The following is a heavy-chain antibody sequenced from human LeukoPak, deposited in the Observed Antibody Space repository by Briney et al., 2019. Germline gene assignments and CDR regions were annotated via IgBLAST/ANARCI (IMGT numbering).Heavy chain of an antibody. V-gene: IGHV3-74*01. Sequence: GGSLRLSCVGSGFIFRNDWMHWVRQAPGKGLVWVSRLYSEGGRAYYADSVKGRFTISRDNAKNTLFLQMNSLTVEDTAVYYCSRGLGQPVDSWGQGTLVTVSS. CDR2: LYSEGGRA. J-gene: IGHJ4*02. D-gene: IGHD6-6*01. CDR3: SRGLGQPVDS. CDR1: GFIFRNDW.